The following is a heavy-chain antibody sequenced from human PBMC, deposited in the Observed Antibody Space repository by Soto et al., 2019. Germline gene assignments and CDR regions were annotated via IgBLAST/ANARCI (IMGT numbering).Heavy chain of an antibody. V-gene: IGHV4-39*01. CDR3: ARQPSSIAARHFDY. J-gene: IGHJ4*02. CDR2: IYYSGST. Sequence: QLQLQESGPGLVKPSETLSLTCTVSGGSIRSSSYYWGWIRQPPGKGLEWIGSIYYSGSTYYNPSLKSRVTISVDTSKNQFSLKLSSVTAADTAVYYCARQPSSIAARHFDYWGQGTLVTVSS. D-gene: IGHD6-6*01. CDR1: GGSIRSSSYY.